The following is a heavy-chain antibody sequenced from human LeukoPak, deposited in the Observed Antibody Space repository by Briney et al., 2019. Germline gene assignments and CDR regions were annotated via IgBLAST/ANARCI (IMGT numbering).Heavy chain of an antibody. Sequence: SETLSLTCTVSGGSICSGGYYWSWIRQHPGKGLEWIGYIYYSGSTYYNPSLKSRVTISVDTSKNQFSLKLSSVTAADTAVYYCARVAYYYDSSGYHYYFDYWGQGTLVTVSS. J-gene: IGHJ4*02. CDR1: GGSICSGGYY. V-gene: IGHV4-31*03. D-gene: IGHD3-22*01. CDR3: ARVAYYYDSSGYHYYFDY. CDR2: IYYSGST.